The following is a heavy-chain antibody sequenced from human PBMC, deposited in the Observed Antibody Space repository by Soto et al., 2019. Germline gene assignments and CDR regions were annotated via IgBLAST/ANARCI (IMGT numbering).Heavy chain of an antibody. CDR1: GYTFISYG. D-gene: IGHD2-2*01. CDR2: ISVYNGYT. J-gene: IGHJ5*02. CDR3: ARPPLGYCSTTRCPNWFDP. V-gene: IGHV1-18*04. Sequence: ASVKVSCKASGYTFISYGISWVRQAPGQGLEWMGWISVYNGYTNYAQRFQGRVTMTTDTSTSTAHMELRSLRSDDTAVYYCARPPLGYCSTTRCPNWFDPWGQGTLVTVSS.